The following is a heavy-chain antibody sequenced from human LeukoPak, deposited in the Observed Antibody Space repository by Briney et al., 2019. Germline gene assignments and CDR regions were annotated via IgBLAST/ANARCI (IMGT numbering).Heavy chain of an antibody. D-gene: IGHD2-15*01. J-gene: IGHJ4*02. CDR1: GFTFSNYA. CDR2: ISASGGGT. CDR3: ARRYCNGGTCYSYFDY. Sequence: GGSLRLSCAASGFTFSNYAMSWVRQAPGRGLEWVSGISASGGGTSYADSVKGRFTISRDNSKNILYLQMNSLRAEDTAVYYCARRYCNGGTCYSYFDYWGQGTLVTVSS. V-gene: IGHV3-23*01.